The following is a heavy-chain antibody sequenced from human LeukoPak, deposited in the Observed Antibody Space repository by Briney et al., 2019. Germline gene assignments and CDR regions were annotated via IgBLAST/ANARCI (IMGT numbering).Heavy chain of an antibody. Sequence: GGSLRLSCADSGFTFSSYAMSWVRQAPGKGLEWVSSISDSGGSTYYADSVKGRFTVSRDNSKNTLYLQMSSLRADDTAVYYCATPRGIVVVVAAPSFDFWGQGTLVTVSS. CDR2: ISDSGGST. V-gene: IGHV3-23*01. J-gene: IGHJ4*02. CDR1: GFTFSSYA. D-gene: IGHD2-15*01. CDR3: ATPRGIVVVVAAPSFDF.